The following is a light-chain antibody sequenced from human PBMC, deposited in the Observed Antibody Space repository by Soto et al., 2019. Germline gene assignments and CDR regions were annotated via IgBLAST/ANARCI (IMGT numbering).Light chain of an antibody. Sequence: QSVLTQPASVSGSPGQSITISCTGTSSDVGGYNYVSWYQQHPGKAPKLMIYEVSNRPSGVSNRFSGSKSGNTASLTISGLQAEDEADYYCSSYTSSNFYVFGTGTKVTVL. CDR2: EVS. J-gene: IGLJ1*01. CDR3: SSYTSSNFYV. CDR1: SSDVGGYNY. V-gene: IGLV2-14*01.